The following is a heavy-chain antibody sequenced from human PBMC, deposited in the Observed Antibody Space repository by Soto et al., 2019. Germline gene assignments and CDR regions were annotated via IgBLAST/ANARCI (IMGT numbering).Heavy chain of an antibody. CDR1: GFTFSNNG. CDR3: ARGPRGWYGFDY. Sequence: EVQLVESGGGLVQPGGSLRLSCVDSGFTFSNNGMHWVRRAPGKGLEWVSRMNSDGSTTNYADSVRGRFTISRDNDKNTLYLQMSSLSVEDTAVYYCARGPRGWYGFDYWGQGTLVTVSS. D-gene: IGHD6-19*01. CDR2: MNSDGSTT. V-gene: IGHV3-74*01. J-gene: IGHJ4*02.